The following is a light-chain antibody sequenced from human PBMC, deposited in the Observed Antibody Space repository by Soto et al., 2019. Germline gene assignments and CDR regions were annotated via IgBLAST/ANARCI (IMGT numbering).Light chain of an antibody. CDR2: DAS. CDR3: QQRSNWPLT. V-gene: IGKV3-11*01. J-gene: IGKJ4*01. CDR1: QSVSSF. Sequence: EIMLTQSPATLSLSPGERATLSSRASQSVSSFVAWYQQKPGQAPRLLIYDASIRAIGIPARFSGSGSGTDFTLTISSLEPEDFAVYYCQQRSNWPLTFGGGTKVEIK.